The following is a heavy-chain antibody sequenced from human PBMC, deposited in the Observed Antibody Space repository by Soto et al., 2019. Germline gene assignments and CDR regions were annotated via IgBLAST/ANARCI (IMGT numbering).Heavy chain of an antibody. CDR1: GFGFDEYG. CDR2: INRHGDST. D-gene: IGHD4-17*01. V-gene: IGHV3-20*04. Sequence: EVYLVESGGGVVRPGGSLRLSCAASGFGFDEYGMSWVRQGPGKGLEWVSGINRHGDSTGYADSVKGRFTISRDNAKNARYLEMNGLRAEDTAFYYCARDHRWGYEYGDYGDSWGQGTLVTVSS. CDR3: ARDHRWGYEYGDYGDS. J-gene: IGHJ4*02.